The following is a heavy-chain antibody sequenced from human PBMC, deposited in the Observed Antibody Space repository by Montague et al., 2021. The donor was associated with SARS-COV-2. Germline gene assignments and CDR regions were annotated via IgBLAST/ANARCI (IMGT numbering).Heavy chain of an antibody. J-gene: IGHJ6*02. D-gene: IGHD3-3*01. CDR3: ARGGTYYDFWSGYRNYYYGMDV. CDR2: ISSSGSTI. CDR1: GFTFSSYE. V-gene: IGHV3-48*03. Sequence: SLRLSCSASGFTFSSYEMNWVRQAPGKGLEWVSYISSSGSTIYYADSVXGRFTISRDNAKNSLYPQMNSLRAEDTAVYYCARGGTYYDFWSGYRNYYYGMDVWGQGTTVTVSS.